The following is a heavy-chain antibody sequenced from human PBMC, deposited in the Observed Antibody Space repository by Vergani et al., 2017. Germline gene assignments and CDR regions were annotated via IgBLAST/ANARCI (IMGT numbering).Heavy chain of an antibody. V-gene: IGHV3-23*01. D-gene: IGHD3-22*01. Sequence: EVQLLESGGGLVQPGGSLRLSCAASGFTFSSYAMSWVRQAPGKGLEWVSAIIGSGGSTYYADSVKGRFTISRDNSKNTLYLQMNSLRAEDTAVYYCAKSDLPDYYDSSGQNSYYMDVWGKGTTVTVSS. CDR1: GFTFSSYA. J-gene: IGHJ6*03. CDR2: IIGSGGST. CDR3: AKSDLPDYYDSSGQNSYYMDV.